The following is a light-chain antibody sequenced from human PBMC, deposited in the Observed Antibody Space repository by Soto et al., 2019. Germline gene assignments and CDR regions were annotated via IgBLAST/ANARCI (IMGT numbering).Light chain of an antibody. CDR2: DAS. J-gene: IGKJ1*01. V-gene: IGKV1-5*01. CDR3: QQYNSYWT. Sequence: EIRMTQSPSTLSASAVDRVTITCRASQGISGWLAWYQQKPGKAPKLLIYDASSLESGVPSRFSGSGSGTEFTLTISSLRPDDFATYYCQQYNSYWTFGQGTKVDIK. CDR1: QGISGW.